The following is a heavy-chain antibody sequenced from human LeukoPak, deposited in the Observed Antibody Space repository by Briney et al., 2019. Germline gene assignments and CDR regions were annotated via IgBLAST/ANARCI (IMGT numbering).Heavy chain of an antibody. J-gene: IGHJ4*02. CDR2: IYHSGST. Sequence: SQTLSLTCAVSGGSISSGGYSWSWIRQPPGKGLEWIGYIYHSGSTYYNPSLKSRVTISVDRSKNQFSLKLSSVTAADTAVYYCARQRISSFSDYWGQGTLVTVSS. CDR1: GGSISSGGYS. V-gene: IGHV4-30-2*01. D-gene: IGHD6-13*01. CDR3: ARQRISSFSDY.